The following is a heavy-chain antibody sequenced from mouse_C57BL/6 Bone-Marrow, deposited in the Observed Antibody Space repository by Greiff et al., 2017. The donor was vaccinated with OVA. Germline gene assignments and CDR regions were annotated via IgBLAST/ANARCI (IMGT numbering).Heavy chain of an antibody. D-gene: IGHD1-1*01. Sequence: EVKLMESGGGLVQPGGSLSLSCAASGFTFTDYYMSWVRQPPGKALEWLGFIRNTANGYTTEYSASVKGRFTISRDNSQSILYLQKNALRAEDSATYYWARLEYGRSDGYGEVWGTGTTGTVSS. CDR3: ARLEYGRSDGYGEV. J-gene: IGHJ1*03. V-gene: IGHV7-3*01. CDR2: IRNTANGYTT. CDR1: GFTFTDYY.